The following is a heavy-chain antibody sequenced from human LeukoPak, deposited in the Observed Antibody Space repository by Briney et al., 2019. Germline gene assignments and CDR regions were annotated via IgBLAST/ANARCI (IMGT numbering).Heavy chain of an antibody. V-gene: IGHV1-24*01. CDR2: FDPEDGET. D-gene: IGHD5-12*01. CDR1: GYTLTELS. J-gene: IGHJ3*02. CDR3: ARDLVATIVAPDAFDI. Sequence: ASVKVSCKVSGYTLTELSMHWVRQAPGKGLEWMGGFDPEDGETIYAQKFQGRVTITTDESTSTAYMELRSLRSEDTAVYYCARDLVATIVAPDAFDIWGQGTMVTVSS.